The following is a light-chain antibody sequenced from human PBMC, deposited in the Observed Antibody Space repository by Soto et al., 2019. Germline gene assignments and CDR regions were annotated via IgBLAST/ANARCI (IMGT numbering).Light chain of an antibody. V-gene: IGLV2-14*01. CDR2: EVS. Sequence: QSVLTQPASVSGYPGQSITISCTGTSSDVGGYNYVSWYQQQSGKAPKLMIHEVSNRPSGVSNRFSGSKSGNTASLTISGLQAEDEADYYCSSYTSSRAYVFGIGTKVTVL. CDR3: SSYTSSRAYV. J-gene: IGLJ1*01. CDR1: SSDVGGYNY.